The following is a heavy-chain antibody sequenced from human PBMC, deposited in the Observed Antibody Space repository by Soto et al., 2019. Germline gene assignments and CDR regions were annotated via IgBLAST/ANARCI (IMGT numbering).Heavy chain of an antibody. CDR3: ARDREQTSRKVYPREGLYYYYGMDV. D-gene: IGHD1-20*01. CDR2: VYHNGTT. V-gene: IGHV4-4*02. CDR1: GGSISSFTW. J-gene: IGHJ6*02. Sequence: QVQLQESGPGLVKPSGTLSLTCAVSGGSISSFTWWSWVRQTPGKGLEWIGEVYHNGTTNYNPSLKSLLTISVDKSKKQFSLRLSSVTAADTAVYYCARDREQTSRKVYPREGLYYYYGMDVWGQGTTVTVSS.